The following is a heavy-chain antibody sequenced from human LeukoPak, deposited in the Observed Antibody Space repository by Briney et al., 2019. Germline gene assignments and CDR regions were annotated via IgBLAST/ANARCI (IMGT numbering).Heavy chain of an antibody. D-gene: IGHD6-13*01. CDR2: ISAYNGNT. CDR1: GYTFTSYG. Sequence: ASVKVSCKASGYTFTSYGISWVRQAPGQGLEWMGWISAYNGNTNYAQKLQGRVTMTTDTSTSTAYMELRSLRSDDTAVYYCARFYSSSWYVNYYYYMDVWGKGTTVTVSS. J-gene: IGHJ6*03. V-gene: IGHV1-18*01. CDR3: ARFYSSSWYVNYYYYMDV.